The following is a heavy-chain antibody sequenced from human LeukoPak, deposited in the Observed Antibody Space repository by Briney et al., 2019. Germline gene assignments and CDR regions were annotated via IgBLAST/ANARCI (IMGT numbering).Heavy chain of an antibody. CDR1: GGSISSYY. D-gene: IGHD6-19*01. J-gene: IGHJ4*02. V-gene: IGHV4-59*01. CDR2: IYYSGST. Sequence: SETLSLTCTVSGGSISSYYWSWIRQPPGKGLEWIGYIYYSGSTNYNPFLKSRVTISVDTSKNQFSLKLSSVTAADTAVYYCARDSGYSSGWYIDYWGQGTLVTVSS. CDR3: ARDSGYSSGWYIDY.